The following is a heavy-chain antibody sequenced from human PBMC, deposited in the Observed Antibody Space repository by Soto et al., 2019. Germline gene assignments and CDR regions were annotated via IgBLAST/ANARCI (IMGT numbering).Heavy chain of an antibody. Sequence: GGSLRLSCAASGFTFINYAMTWVRQAPGQGLEWVSAISNDGDKTYYADSVEGRSTISRDSSKNTLSLHMSSLRVEDTAVYYCAKERGSVADSFDSWGQGTLVTVS. CDR1: GFTFINYA. D-gene: IGHD6-19*01. J-gene: IGHJ4*02. V-gene: IGHV3-23*01. CDR3: AKERGSVADSFDS. CDR2: ISNDGDKT.